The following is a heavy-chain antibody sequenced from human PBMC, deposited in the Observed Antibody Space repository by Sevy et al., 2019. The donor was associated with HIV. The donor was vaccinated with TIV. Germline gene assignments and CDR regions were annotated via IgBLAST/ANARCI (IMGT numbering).Heavy chain of an antibody. Sequence: GGSLRLSCAASGFTFSSSAFYWVRQAPGKGLEWVALISYGGENKYYADSVKGRFSISRVNSKSTLYLQMNSLRPEDTAYYYCARTRETRYFDLWGRGTLVTVSS. V-gene: IGHV3-30*04. CDR1: GFTFSSSA. CDR3: ARTRETRYFDL. J-gene: IGHJ2*01. D-gene: IGHD6-6*01. CDR2: ISYGGENK.